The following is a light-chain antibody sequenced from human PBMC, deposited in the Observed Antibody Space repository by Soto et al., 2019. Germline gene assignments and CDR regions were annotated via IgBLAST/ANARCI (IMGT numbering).Light chain of an antibody. CDR2: AAS. Sequence: DIQMTQSPSSLSASVGDRVTITCRASQRITSYLNWYQQKPGKAPKLLIYAASNLESGVPSRFSGGGSGTDFTLTISSLQPEDFATYYCQQTYDTPRAFGQGTKVEIK. V-gene: IGKV1-39*01. CDR1: QRITSY. J-gene: IGKJ1*01. CDR3: QQTYDTPRA.